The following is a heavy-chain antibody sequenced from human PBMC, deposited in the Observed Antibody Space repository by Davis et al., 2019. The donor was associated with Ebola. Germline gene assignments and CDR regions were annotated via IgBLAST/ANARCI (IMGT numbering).Heavy chain of an antibody. CDR1: GYTFASYW. D-gene: IGHD6-6*01. J-gene: IGHJ6*02. CDR2: IYPGDSDT. CDR3: ARLRDSSRRNYYSAMDA. Sequence: GESLKISCKGSGYTFASYWIAWVRQMPGKGLEWMGIIYPGDSDTRYSPSFQGQVSFSADKSTNTVYLYWSSLTPSDTAIYFCARLRDSSRRNYYSAMDAWGQGTTISVS. V-gene: IGHV5-51*01.